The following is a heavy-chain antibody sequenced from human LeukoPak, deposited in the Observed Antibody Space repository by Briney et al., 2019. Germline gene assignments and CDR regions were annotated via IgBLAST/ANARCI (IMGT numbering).Heavy chain of an antibody. Sequence: SETLSLTCTVSGGSISSYYWSWIRQPPGKGLEWIGYIYYSGSTNYNPSLKSRVTISVDTSKNQSSLKLSSVTAADTAVYYCARVDPDSSSTLEVFDYWGQGALVTVSS. J-gene: IGHJ4*02. CDR3: ARVDPDSSSTLEVFDY. CDR2: IYYSGST. CDR1: GGSISSYY. V-gene: IGHV4-59*01. D-gene: IGHD6-6*01.